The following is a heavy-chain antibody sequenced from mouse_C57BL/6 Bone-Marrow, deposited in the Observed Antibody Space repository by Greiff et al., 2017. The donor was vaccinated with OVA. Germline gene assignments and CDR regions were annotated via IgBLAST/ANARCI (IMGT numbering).Heavy chain of an antibody. CDR3: ARRPIYWYFDV. CDR2: ISSGGSYT. CDR1: GFTFSSSG. D-gene: IGHD6-5*01. J-gene: IGHJ1*03. V-gene: IGHV5-6*01. Sequence: EVQLVESGGDLVKPGGSLKLSCAASGFTFSSSGMSWVRQTPDKRLEWVATISSGGSYTYYPDSVKGRFTISRDNAKNTLYLQMSSLKSEDTAMYYCARRPIYWYFDVWGTGTTVTVSS.